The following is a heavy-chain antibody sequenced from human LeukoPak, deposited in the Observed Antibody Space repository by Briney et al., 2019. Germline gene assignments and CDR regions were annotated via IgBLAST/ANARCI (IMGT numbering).Heavy chain of an antibody. CDR2: IKQDGSET. V-gene: IGHV3-7*03. CDR3: AKTRIAVAGEPGIEYYFDY. D-gene: IGHD6-19*01. J-gene: IGHJ4*02. Sequence: GGSLRLSCVASGFTFSAYWMSWVRQAPGKGLEYMASIKQDGSETYYVDSVKGRFTISRDNAKNSLYLQMDSLRAEDTALYYCAKTRIAVAGEPGIEYYFDYWGQGTLVTVSS. CDR1: GFTFSAYW.